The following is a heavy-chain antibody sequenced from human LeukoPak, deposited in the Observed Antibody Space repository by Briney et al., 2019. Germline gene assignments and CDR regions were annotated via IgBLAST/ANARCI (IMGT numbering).Heavy chain of an antibody. J-gene: IGHJ4*02. Sequence: SETLSLTCTVSGGSISSSSYYWGWIRQPPGKGLEWIGSIYYSGSTYYNPSLKSRVTISVDTSKNQFSLKLSSVTAADTAVYYCARGAAAIKYWGQGTLVTVSS. V-gene: IGHV4-39*07. CDR3: ARGAAAIKY. CDR2: IYYSGST. CDR1: GGSISSSSYY. D-gene: IGHD6-13*01.